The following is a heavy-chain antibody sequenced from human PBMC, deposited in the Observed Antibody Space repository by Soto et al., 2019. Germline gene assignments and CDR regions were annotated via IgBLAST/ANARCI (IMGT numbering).Heavy chain of an antibody. Sequence: QVQLVQSGAEVKKPGASVKVSCKASGYTFTSYAMHWVRQAPGQRLEWMGWINAGNGNTKYSQKFQGRVTITRDTSASTAYMELSSLRSETTAVYYCAREVQQLVILDPWGQGTLVTVSS. CDR1: GYTFTSYA. CDR2: INAGNGNT. V-gene: IGHV1-3*01. D-gene: IGHD6-13*01. J-gene: IGHJ5*02. CDR3: AREVQQLVILDP.